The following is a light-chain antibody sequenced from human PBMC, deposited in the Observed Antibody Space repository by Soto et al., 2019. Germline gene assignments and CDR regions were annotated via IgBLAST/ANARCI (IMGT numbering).Light chain of an antibody. Sequence: VLTQSPGTLPLSPGDRASLSCRASQTVRSGYLAWYQQKPGQAPRLLIYGGSNRATGIPDRFSGSGSATDFTLTISRLEPEDSALYYCQQYDNSPMYTFGQGTKLEIK. CDR3: QQYDNSPMYT. CDR2: GGS. J-gene: IGKJ2*01. V-gene: IGKV3-20*01. CDR1: QTVRSGY.